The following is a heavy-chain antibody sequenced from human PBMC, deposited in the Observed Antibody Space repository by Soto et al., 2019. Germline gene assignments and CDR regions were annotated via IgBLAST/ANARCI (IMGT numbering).Heavy chain of an antibody. J-gene: IGHJ4*01. CDR2: INSDGSTT. CDR1: GFTFSSIW. CDR3: VRETR. V-gene: IGHV3-74*01. Sequence: EVQLVEPGGGLVQPGGSLRLSCAASGFTFSSIWMHWVRQAPGKGLVWVSCINSDGSTTSYADSVKSRFTISRDNAKNTLYLQINSLKAEDKAVYHCVRETRWGQEPLVTVPS.